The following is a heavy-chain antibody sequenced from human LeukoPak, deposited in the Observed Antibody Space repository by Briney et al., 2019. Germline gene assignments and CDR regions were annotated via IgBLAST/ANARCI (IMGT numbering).Heavy chain of an antibody. CDR3: VRDRDWAFDY. CDR1: GFTFNTFT. V-gene: IGHV3-48*01. CDR2: INTKSKSM. J-gene: IGHJ4*02. D-gene: IGHD3-9*01. Sequence: GGSLRLSCLASGFTFNTFTMNWVRQAPGKGLEWISFINTKSKSMYYADSVKGRFTISRDNFRNSLYLQMNNLGAEDTALYYCVRDRDWAFDYWGQGTLVTVSS.